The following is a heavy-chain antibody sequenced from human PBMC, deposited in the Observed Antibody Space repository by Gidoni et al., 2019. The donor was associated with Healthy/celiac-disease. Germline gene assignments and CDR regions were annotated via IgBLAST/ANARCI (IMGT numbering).Heavy chain of an antibody. V-gene: IGHV3-23*01. CDR1: GFTFRSYA. CDR2: ISVSGGST. Sequence: EVQLLESGGGLVQPGGSLRVSCAASGFTFRSYAMSWVRQAPGKGLEWVSAISVSGGSTYYADSVKGRFTISRDNSKNTLYLQMNSLRAEDTAVYYCAKVTSWELRGDSYWYFDLWGRGTLVTVSS. D-gene: IGHD1-26*01. CDR3: AKVTSWELRGDSYWYFDL. J-gene: IGHJ2*01.